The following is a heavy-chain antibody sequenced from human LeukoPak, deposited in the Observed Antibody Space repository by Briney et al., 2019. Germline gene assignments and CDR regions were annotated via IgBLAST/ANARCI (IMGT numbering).Heavy chain of an antibody. CDR1: GGSISSYY. V-gene: IGHV4-59*01. CDR2: IYNSGST. CDR3: ARVGPGGLRLLKWLPNAFDI. J-gene: IGHJ3*02. Sequence: PSETLSLTCTVSGGSISSYYWSWIRQPPGKGLEWIGYIYNSGSTNYNPSLKSRLTISVDTSKNQFSLKLSSVTAADTAVYYCARVGPGGLRLLKWLPNAFDIWGQGTMVTVSS. D-gene: IGHD3-3*01.